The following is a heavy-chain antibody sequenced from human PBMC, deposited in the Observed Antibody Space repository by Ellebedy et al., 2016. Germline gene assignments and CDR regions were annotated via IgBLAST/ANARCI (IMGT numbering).Heavy chain of an antibody. CDR1: GYSFTSYW. CDR2: IDPSDSYT. J-gene: IGHJ4*02. CDR3: ARLNWNDDTYYFDY. V-gene: IGHV5-10-1*01. Sequence: KVSCKGSGYSFTSYWISWVRQMPGKGLEWMGRIDPSDSYTNYSPSFQGHVTISADKSISAAYLQWSSLKASDTAMYYCARLNWNDDTYYFDYWGQGTLVTVSS. D-gene: IGHD1-1*01.